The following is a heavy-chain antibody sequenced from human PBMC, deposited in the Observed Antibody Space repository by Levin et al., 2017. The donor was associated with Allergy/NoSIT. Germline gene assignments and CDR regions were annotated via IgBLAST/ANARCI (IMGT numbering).Heavy chain of an antibody. CDR1: GYTFTSYY. Sequence: VASVKVSCKASGYTFTSYYIHWVRQAPGQGPEWMGIINPSGGSTHYAQKFQDRVTMTTDTSTSTLYMELSSLRSEDTAVYFCARVGKGAAPLGYYYGMDVWGQGTTVTVSS. CDR3: ARVGKGAAPLGYYYGMDV. D-gene: IGHD3-16*01. V-gene: IGHV1-46*01. CDR2: INPSGGST. J-gene: IGHJ6*02.